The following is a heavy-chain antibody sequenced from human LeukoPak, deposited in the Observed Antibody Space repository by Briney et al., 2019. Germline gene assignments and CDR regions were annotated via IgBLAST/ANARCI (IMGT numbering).Heavy chain of an antibody. CDR3: ARSNLAYCGGDCYSHYFDY. D-gene: IGHD2-21*02. CDR2: VIPIFGTA. CDR1: GGTFSSYA. Sequence: SVKVSCKASGGTFSSYAISWVRQAPGQGLEWMGGVIPIFGTANYAQKFQGRVTITTDESTSTAYMELSSLRSEDTAVYYCARSNLAYCGGDCYSHYFDYWGQGTLVTVSS. V-gene: IGHV1-69*05. J-gene: IGHJ4*02.